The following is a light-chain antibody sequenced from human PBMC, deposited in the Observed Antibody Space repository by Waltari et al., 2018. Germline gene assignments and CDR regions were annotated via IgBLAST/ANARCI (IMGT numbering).Light chain of an antibody. CDR1: QGINTY. V-gene: IGKV1-9*01. CDR2: AAS. CDR3: PQLNTYPRT. J-gene: IGKJ2*01. Sequence: IQLTQSPPSLSAAVGDRVTITCRASQGINTYLAWSQQKPGKAPKLLIYAASTLQSGVPSRFSGSGSGTDFTLTISSLQPEDFATYYCPQLNTYPRTFGHGTKLEI.